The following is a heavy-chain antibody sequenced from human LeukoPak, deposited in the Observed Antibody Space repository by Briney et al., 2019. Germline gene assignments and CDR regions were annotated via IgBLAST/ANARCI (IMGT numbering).Heavy chain of an antibody. Sequence: SETLSLTCTVSGYSISSGYYWGWIRQPPGKGLEWIGSIYHSGSTYYNPSLKSRVTISVDTSKNQFSLKLSSVTAADTAVYYCARDGYDSSGNNWFDPWGQGTLVTVSS. D-gene: IGHD3-22*01. V-gene: IGHV4-38-2*02. CDR2: IYHSGST. J-gene: IGHJ5*02. CDR3: ARDGYDSSGNNWFDP. CDR1: GYSISSGYY.